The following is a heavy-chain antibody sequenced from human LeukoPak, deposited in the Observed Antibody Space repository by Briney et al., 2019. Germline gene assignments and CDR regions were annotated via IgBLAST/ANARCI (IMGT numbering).Heavy chain of an antibody. V-gene: IGHV3-30*02. CDR3: AKDINSHCRGDCSDY. Sequence: GGSLRLSCAASGFTFSKHGMHWVRQAPGKGLEWVAFIRNDGSNKYYVDSVKGRFTISRDNSKNTVDLQMNSLRAEDTAVYYCAKDINSHCRGDCSDYWGQGTQVTVSS. CDR1: GFTFSKHG. CDR2: IRNDGSNK. D-gene: IGHD2-15*01. J-gene: IGHJ4*02.